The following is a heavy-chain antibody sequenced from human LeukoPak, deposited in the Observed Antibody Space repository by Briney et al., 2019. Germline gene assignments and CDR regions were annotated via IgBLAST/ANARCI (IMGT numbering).Heavy chain of an antibody. V-gene: IGHV1-69*05. D-gene: IGHD1-7*01. CDR1: GGTFSSYA. CDR2: IIPIFGTA. Sequence: SVKVSCKASGGTFSSYAISWVRQAPGQGLEWMGGIIPIFGTANYARKFQGRVTITTDESTSTAYMELSSLRSEDTAVYYCARGITGTLVPNYYYYMDVWGKGTTVTVSS. J-gene: IGHJ6*03. CDR3: ARGITGTLVPNYYYYMDV.